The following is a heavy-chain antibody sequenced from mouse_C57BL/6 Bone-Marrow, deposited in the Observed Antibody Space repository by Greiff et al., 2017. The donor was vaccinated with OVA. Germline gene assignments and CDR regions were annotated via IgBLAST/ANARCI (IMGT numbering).Heavy chain of an antibody. CDR1: GFNIKDYY. J-gene: IGHJ1*03. CDR3: ATYYGSSSVYWYFDV. CDR2: IDPEDGET. V-gene: IGHV14-2*01. D-gene: IGHD1-1*01. Sequence: EVKLVESGAELVKPGASVKLSCTASGFNIKDYYMHWVKQRTEQGLEWIGRIDPEDGETKYAPKFQGKATITADTSSNTAYLQLSSLTSEDTAVYYCATYYGSSSVYWYFDVWGTGTTVTVSS.